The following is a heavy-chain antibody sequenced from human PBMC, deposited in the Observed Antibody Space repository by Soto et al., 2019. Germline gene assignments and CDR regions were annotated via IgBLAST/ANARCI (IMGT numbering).Heavy chain of an antibody. CDR2: IWYNGSNK. D-gene: IGHD6-19*01. J-gene: IGHJ1*01. CDR3: ARDREQWLDSRTFHH. V-gene: IGHV3-33*01. Sequence: QVQLVESGGGVVQPGRSLRLSCAASGFTSSSYGMHWVRQAPGKGLEWVAIIWYNGSNKYYADSVKGRFTISRDNSKNTLYLQMNSLRVEDTAVYYCARDREQWLDSRTFHHWGQGTLVTVSS. CDR1: GFTSSSYG.